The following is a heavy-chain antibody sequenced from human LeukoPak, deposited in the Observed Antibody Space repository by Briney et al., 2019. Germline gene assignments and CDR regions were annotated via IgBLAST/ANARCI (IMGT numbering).Heavy chain of an antibody. D-gene: IGHD2-2*01. Sequence: ASVKVSCKVSGYTLTELSMHWVRQAPGKGLEWMGGFDPEDGETIYAQKFQGRVTMTEDTSTDTAYMELSSLRSEDTAVYYCATRQLLHWETEYFQHWGQGALVTVSS. V-gene: IGHV1-24*01. CDR3: ATRQLLHWETEYFQH. J-gene: IGHJ1*01. CDR2: FDPEDGET. CDR1: GYTLTELS.